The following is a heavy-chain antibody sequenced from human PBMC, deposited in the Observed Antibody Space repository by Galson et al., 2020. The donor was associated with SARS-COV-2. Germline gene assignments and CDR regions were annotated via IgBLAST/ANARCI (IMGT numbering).Heavy chain of an antibody. D-gene: IGHD3-10*01. J-gene: IGHJ4*02. V-gene: IGHV3-23*01. CDR2: ISGSGGST. CDR1: GFTFSSYA. CDR3: AKAPGVSYGSGY. Sequence: GESLKISCAASGFTFSSYAMSWVRQAPGKGLEWVSAISGSGGSTYYADSVKGRFTISRDNSKNTLYLQMNSLRAEDTAVYYCAKAPGVSYGSGYWGQGTLVTVSS.